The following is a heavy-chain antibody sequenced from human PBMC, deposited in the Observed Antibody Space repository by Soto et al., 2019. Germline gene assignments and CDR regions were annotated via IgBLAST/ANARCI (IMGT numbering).Heavy chain of an antibody. CDR1: GYTFTSYA. V-gene: IGHV1-3*01. CDR3: ARGAFLSYDEY. J-gene: IGHJ4*02. Sequence: ASVKVSCKASGYTFTSYAMPWVRQAPGQRLEWMGWINAGNGNTKYSQKLQGRVTITRDTSASTAYMELSSLRSEDTAVYYCARGAFLSYDEYWGKGTLFIVSS. D-gene: IGHD3-16*01. CDR2: INAGNGNT.